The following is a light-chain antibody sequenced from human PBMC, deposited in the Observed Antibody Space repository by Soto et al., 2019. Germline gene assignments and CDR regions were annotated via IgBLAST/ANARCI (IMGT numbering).Light chain of an antibody. V-gene: IGKV3-15*01. CDR2: VAS. J-gene: IGKJ4*01. Sequence: EIVMTQSPATLSVSPGERATLSCRASQSVSSNLAWYQQKPAQTPKLLIYVASTRATGIPARFSGSGSGTEFTLTISILQSEDFAVYYCQQYDVWPLTFGGGTKVEFK. CDR3: QQYDVWPLT. CDR1: QSVSSN.